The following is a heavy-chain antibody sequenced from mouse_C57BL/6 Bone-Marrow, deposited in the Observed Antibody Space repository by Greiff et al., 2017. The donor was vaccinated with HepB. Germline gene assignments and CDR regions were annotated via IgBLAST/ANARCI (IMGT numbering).Heavy chain of an antibody. CDR3: ARTTMVTLFDY. CDR1: GFTFSDYG. D-gene: IGHD2-2*01. Sequence: DVQLQESGGGLVKPGGSLKLSCAASGFTFSDYGMHWVRQAPEKGLEWVAYISSGSSTIYYADTVKGRFTISRDNAKNTLFLQMTSLRSEDTAMYYCARTTMVTLFDYWGQGTTLTVSS. V-gene: IGHV5-17*01. J-gene: IGHJ2*01. CDR2: ISSGSSTI.